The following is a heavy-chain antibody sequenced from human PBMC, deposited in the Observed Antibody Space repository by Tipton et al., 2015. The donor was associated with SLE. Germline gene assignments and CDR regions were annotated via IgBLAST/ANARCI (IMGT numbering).Heavy chain of an antibody. CDR1: GGTFSSYA. V-gene: IGHV1-69*01. J-gene: IGHJ4*02. Sequence: QSGPEVKKPGSSVKVSCKASGGTFSSYAISWVRQAPGQGLEWMGGIIPIFGTANYAQKFQGRVTITADESTSTAYMELSSLRSEDTAVYYCARVARLGGYFDYWGQGTLVTVSS. CDR2: IIPIFGTA. D-gene: IGHD3-16*01. CDR3: ARVARLGGYFDY.